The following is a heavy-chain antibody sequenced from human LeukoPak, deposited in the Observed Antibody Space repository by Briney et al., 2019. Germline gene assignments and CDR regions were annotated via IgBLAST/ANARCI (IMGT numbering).Heavy chain of an antibody. J-gene: IGHJ4*02. V-gene: IGHV4-59*01. CDR3: ARGYSSGWYGY. Sequence: SETLSLTCTVSGGSISNYYWSWIRQPPGEGLEWIGYIYYSGSTNYNPSLKSRVTISVDTSKNQFSLKLSSVTAADTAVYYCARGYSSGWYGYWGQGTLVTVSS. D-gene: IGHD6-19*01. CDR1: GGSISNYY. CDR2: IYYSGST.